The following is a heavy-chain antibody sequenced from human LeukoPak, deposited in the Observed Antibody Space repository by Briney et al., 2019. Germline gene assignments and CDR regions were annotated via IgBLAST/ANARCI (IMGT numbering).Heavy chain of an antibody. CDR1: GFTLSSYS. D-gene: IGHD2-15*01. CDR2: ISGTGNYI. CDR3: ARDRSGGPDAFDI. V-gene: IGHV3-21*01. Sequence: GGSLRLSCAGSGFTLSSYSMNWVRQAPGKGLEWVSSISGTGNYIYYADSVKGRFTISRDNAKNSLYLQMNSPRAEDTGVYYCARDRSGGPDAFDIWGQGTMVTVSS. J-gene: IGHJ3*02.